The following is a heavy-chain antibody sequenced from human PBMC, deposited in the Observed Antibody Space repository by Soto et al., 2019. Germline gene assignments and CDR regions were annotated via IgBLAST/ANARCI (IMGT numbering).Heavy chain of an antibody. Sequence: QVQLVQSGAEVKKPGASVKVSCKASGYTFTSYGISWVRQAPGQGLEWMGWISAYNGNTNYAQKPQGRXXMXTXXSTSTAYMELRSLRSDDTAVYYCARLPDYGDYAGYWGQGTLVTVSS. V-gene: IGHV1-18*01. CDR2: ISAYNGNT. J-gene: IGHJ4*02. CDR3: ARLPDYGDYAGY. D-gene: IGHD4-17*01. CDR1: GYTFTSYG.